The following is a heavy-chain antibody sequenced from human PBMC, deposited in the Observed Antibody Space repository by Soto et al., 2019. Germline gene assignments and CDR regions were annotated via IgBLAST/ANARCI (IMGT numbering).Heavy chain of an antibody. Sequence: QVQLVESGGGVVQPGRSLRLSCAASGFSFRSYGMHWVRQTPGKGLEWVAGISYDGSNEYYADSVKGRFTISRDNSKNTLYLQTDSLKTEDTAVYYCAKWEDRGYGFAFDYWGQGTLLTVSS. CDR1: GFSFRSYG. CDR2: ISYDGSNE. J-gene: IGHJ4*02. CDR3: AKWEDRGYGFAFDY. V-gene: IGHV3-30*18. D-gene: IGHD1-26*01.